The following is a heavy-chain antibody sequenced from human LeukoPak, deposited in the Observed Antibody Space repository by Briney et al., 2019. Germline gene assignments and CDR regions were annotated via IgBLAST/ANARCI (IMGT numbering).Heavy chain of an antibody. CDR1: GFTFSSYG. J-gene: IGHJ4*02. CDR2: ISYDGSNK. CDR3: AKDPLYGSGSYFKY. D-gene: IGHD3-10*01. Sequence: PGGSLRLSCAASGFTFSSYGMHWVRQAPGKGLEWVAVISYDGSNKYYADSVKGRFTISRDNSKNTLYLQMNSLRAEDTAVYYCAKDPLYGSGSYFKYWGQGTLVTVSS. V-gene: IGHV3-30*18.